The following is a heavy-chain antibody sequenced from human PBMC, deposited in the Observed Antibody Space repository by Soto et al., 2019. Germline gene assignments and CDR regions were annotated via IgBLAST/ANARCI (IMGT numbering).Heavy chain of an antibody. CDR3: ARASNVFWGGHFDS. D-gene: IGHD3-3*01. V-gene: IGHV3-48*01. CDR2: ISSSSFTI. CDR1: GFRFSDYS. J-gene: IGHJ4*02. Sequence: PWGSLRLSCAASGFRFSDYSMNWVRQAPGRGLEWVSYISSSSFTIHYADSVEGRFAISRDNAKNSLYLQMNSLRVEDTAVYYCARASNVFWGGHFDSGARGALVPV.